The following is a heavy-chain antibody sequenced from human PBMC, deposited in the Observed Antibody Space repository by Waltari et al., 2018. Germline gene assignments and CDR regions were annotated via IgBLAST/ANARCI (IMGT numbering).Heavy chain of an antibody. J-gene: IGHJ4*02. CDR1: GFTFSSYG. D-gene: IGHD6-13*01. CDR3: AKQRAAGYGY. Sequence: QVQLVESGGGVVQPGRSLRLSCAASGFTFSSYGMHWVRQAPGKGLEWVAVISYDGSNKYYADSVKGRFTISRDNSKNTLYLQMNSLRAEDTAVYYCAKQRAAGYGYWGQGTLVTVSS. CDR2: ISYDGSNK. V-gene: IGHV3-30*18.